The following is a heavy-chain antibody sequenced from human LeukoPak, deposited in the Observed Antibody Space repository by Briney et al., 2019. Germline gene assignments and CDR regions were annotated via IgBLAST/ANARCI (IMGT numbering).Heavy chain of an antibody. V-gene: IGHV4-4*02. D-gene: IGHD4-17*01. Sequence: PSGTLSLTCAVSGGSISSSNWWSWVRQPPGKGLEWIGYIYYSGNAYYNPSLKSRVTISVDTSKNQFSLKLSSVTAADTAVYYCASTSNTVFDYWGQGTLVTVSS. CDR3: ASTSNTVFDY. CDR1: GGSISSSNW. CDR2: IYYSGNA. J-gene: IGHJ4*02.